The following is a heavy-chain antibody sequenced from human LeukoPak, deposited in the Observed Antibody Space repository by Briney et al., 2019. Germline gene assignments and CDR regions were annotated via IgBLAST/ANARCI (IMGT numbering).Heavy chain of an antibody. D-gene: IGHD1-26*01. Sequence: SETLSLTCSVSGGSISGYYYTWIRQHPGKGLEWIGYIYYTGTTIYNPSLKSRVTLSVDTSKNQLSLKLSSVTAADTAVYYCARATVGTTTAMGYWGQGTLVTVSS. CDR1: GGSISGYY. V-gene: IGHV4-59*01. J-gene: IGHJ4*02. CDR2: IYYTGTT. CDR3: ARATVGTTTAMGY.